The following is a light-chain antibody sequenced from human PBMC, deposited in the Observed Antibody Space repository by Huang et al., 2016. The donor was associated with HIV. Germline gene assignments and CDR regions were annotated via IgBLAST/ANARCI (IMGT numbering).Light chain of an antibody. Sequence: DIQMTQAPSSLSAPVGDRVIITCRASQIINRYLNWYQQMSGRAPKLLISGASTLQGGVSPRFSGSGSGTDFTRTITDVQPEDSATYFCQQSYNIPRTFGQGTLLEI. J-gene: IGKJ2*01. CDR3: QQSYNIPRT. CDR2: GAS. V-gene: IGKV1-39*01. CDR1: QIINRY.